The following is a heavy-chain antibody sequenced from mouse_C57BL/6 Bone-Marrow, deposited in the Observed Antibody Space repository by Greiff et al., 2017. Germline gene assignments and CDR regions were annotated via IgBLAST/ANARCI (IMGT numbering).Heavy chain of an antibody. D-gene: IGHD3-2*01. CDR2: IYPGSGST. Sequence: VQLQQPGAELVKPGASVKMSCKASGYTFTSYWITWVKQRPGQGLEWIGDIYPGSGSTNYNEKFKSKATLTVDTSSSTAYMQLSSLTSEDSAVYYCARDSVYEYAAVESFDYWGAGTTLTVSS. V-gene: IGHV1-55*01. CDR3: ARDSVYEYAAVESFDY. CDR1: GYTFTSYW. J-gene: IGHJ2*01.